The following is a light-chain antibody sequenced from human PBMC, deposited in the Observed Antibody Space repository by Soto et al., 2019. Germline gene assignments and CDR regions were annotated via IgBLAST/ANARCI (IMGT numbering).Light chain of an antibody. CDR3: QQYYSTPIT. CDR2: WAS. J-gene: IGKJ5*01. CDR1: QSVLYSSNNKNY. V-gene: IGKV4-1*01. Sequence: DIVMTQSPDSLAVSLGERATINCKSSQSVLYSSNNKNYLAWYQQKPGQPPKLLIYWASTRESGVPDRFSGSGSGTDFTLTICSLQAEDVAVYYCQQYYSTPITVRQGKRLEIK.